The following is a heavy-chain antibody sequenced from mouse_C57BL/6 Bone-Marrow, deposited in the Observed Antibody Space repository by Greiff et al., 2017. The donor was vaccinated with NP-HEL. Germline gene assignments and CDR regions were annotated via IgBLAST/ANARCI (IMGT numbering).Heavy chain of an antibody. CDR2: ISDGGSYT. Sequence: EVKLQESGGGLVKPGGSLKLSCAASGFTFSSYAMSWVRQTPEKRLEWVATISDGGSYTYYPDNVKGRFTISRDNAKNNLYLQMSHLKSEDTAMYYCARGTKFAYWGLGTLVTVSA. CDR3: ARGTKFAY. D-gene: IGHD1-3*01. CDR1: GFTFSSYA. J-gene: IGHJ3*01. V-gene: IGHV5-4*03.